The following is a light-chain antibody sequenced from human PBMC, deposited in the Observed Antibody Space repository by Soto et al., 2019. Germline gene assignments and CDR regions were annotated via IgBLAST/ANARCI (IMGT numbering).Light chain of an antibody. CDR2: GAS. CDR1: QNIKRY. CDR3: HQSYTVPIT. V-gene: IGKV1-39*01. Sequence: DIQMTQSPSSLSASLGDRVTITCRASQNIKRYVSWFQQKPGKAPNLLIFGASNLQSGVPSRFSGSGSGTEFTLTITNLQPEDFVTYYCHQSYTVPITFGQGTRLEIK. J-gene: IGKJ5*01.